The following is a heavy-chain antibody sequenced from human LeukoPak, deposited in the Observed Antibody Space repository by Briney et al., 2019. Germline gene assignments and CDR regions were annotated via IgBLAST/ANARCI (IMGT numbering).Heavy chain of an antibody. CDR1: GGTFSSYA. Sequence: GASVKVSCKASGGTFSSYAISWVRQAPGQGLEWMGGIIPIFGTANYAQKFQGRVTITADESTSIAYMELSSLRSEDTAVYYCARRTYGGWYFVYWGQGTLVTVSS. J-gene: IGHJ4*02. V-gene: IGHV1-69*13. CDR3: ARRTYGGWYFVY. D-gene: IGHD4-23*01. CDR2: IIPIFGTA.